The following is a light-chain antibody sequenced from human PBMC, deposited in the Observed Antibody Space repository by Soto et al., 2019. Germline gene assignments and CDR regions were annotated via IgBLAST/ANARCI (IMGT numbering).Light chain of an antibody. CDR2: AAS. Sequence: DIQMTQSPSILSASVGDRVTITCRASQSVSSWLAWYQQKPGKAPKLLIYAASTLQSGVPSRFSGSGSGTEFTLTISSLQPEDFATYYCLQHNSYPWTFGQGTKVDIK. V-gene: IGKV1-9*01. CDR3: LQHNSYPWT. J-gene: IGKJ1*01. CDR1: QSVSSW.